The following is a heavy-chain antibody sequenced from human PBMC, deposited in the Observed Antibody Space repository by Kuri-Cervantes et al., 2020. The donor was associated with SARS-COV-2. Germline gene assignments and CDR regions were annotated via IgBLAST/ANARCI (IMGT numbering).Heavy chain of an antibody. Sequence: GESLKISCAASGFTFSSYAMHWVRQAPGKGLEWVAVISYDGSNKYYADSVKGRFTISRDSSKNTLYLQMNSLRTEDTAVYYCTTELEYYFDYWGQGTLVTVSS. CDR2: ISYDGSNK. D-gene: IGHD1-1*01. CDR1: GFTFSSYA. J-gene: IGHJ4*02. V-gene: IGHV3-30-3*01. CDR3: TTELEYYFDY.